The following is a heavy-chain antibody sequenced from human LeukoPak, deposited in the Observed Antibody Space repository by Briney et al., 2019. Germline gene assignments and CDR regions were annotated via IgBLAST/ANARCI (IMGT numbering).Heavy chain of an antibody. D-gene: IGHD3-3*01. V-gene: IGHV1-18*01. J-gene: IGHJ4*02. CDR3: ARDYRRYDFWSGYYFP. Sequence: ASVKVSCKASGYTFTSYGISWVRQAPGQGLEWMGWISAYNGNTNYAQKLQGRVTMTTDTSTSTAYMELRSLRSDDTAVYYCARDYRRYDFWSGYYFPWGLGTLVTVSS. CDR1: GYTFTSYG. CDR2: ISAYNGNT.